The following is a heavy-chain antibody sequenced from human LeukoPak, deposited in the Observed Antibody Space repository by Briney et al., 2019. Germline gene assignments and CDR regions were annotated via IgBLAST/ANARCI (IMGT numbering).Heavy chain of an antibody. V-gene: IGHV3-74*01. CDR3: ARSGGGSSSWEIDY. J-gene: IGHJ4*02. CDR1: GFTFSSYW. Sequence: PGRSLRLSCAASGFTFSSYWMHWVRQAPGKGLVWVSRINSDGSSTSYADSVKGRFTISRDNAKNTLYLQMNSLRAEDTAVYYCARSGGGSSSWEIDYWGQGTLVTVSS. CDR2: INSDGSST. D-gene: IGHD6-13*01.